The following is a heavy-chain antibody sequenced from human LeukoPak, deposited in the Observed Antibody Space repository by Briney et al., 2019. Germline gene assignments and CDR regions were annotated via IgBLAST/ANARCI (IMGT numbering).Heavy chain of an antibody. J-gene: IGHJ4*02. D-gene: IGHD3-9*01. V-gene: IGHV5-10-1*01. CDR1: GYSFTSYR. CDR2: IDPSDSYT. Sequence: GESLKISCKGSGYSFTSYRISWVRQMPGKGLEWMGRIDPSDSYTNYSPSFQGHVTISADKSISTAYLQWSSLKASDTAMYYCARHKYDILTGYYFDYWGRGTLVTVSS. CDR3: ARHKYDILTGYYFDY.